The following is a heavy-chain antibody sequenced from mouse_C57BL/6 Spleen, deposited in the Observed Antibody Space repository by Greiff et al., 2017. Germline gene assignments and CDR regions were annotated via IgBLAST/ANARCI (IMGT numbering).Heavy chain of an antibody. J-gene: IGHJ2*01. CDR1: GYTFTSYW. CDR3: ARGRELGYFDY. CDR2: IYPSDSET. Sequence: QVQLQQPGAELVRPGSSVKLSCKASGYTFTSYWMDWVKQRPGQGLEWIGNIYPSDSETHYNQKFKDKATLTVDKSSSTAYMQLSSLTSEDSAVYYCARGRELGYFDYWGQGTTLTVSS. D-gene: IGHD4-1*01. V-gene: IGHV1-61*01.